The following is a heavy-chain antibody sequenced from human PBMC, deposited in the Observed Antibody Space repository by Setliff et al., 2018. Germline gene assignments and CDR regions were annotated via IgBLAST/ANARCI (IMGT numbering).Heavy chain of an antibody. CDR1: GYTFRSYA. J-gene: IGHJ4*02. V-gene: IGHV7-4-1*02. CDR3: ARWVFGSGWFLDY. Sequence: ASVKVSCKASGYTFRSYAMNWVRQAPGQGLEWMGWINTNTGNPTYAQGFTGRFVFSLDTSVSTTYLQISSLKAEDTAVYYCARWVFGSGWFLDYWGQGTLVTVSS. CDR2: INTNTGNP. D-gene: IGHD6-19*01.